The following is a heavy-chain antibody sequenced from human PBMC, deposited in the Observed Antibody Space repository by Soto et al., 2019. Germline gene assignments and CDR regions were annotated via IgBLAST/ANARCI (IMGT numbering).Heavy chain of an antibody. CDR2: TYYRSKWYN. D-gene: IGHD1-26*01. J-gene: IGHJ6*02. Sequence: LSQTLSLTCAISGDSVSSNSAAWNWIRQSPSRGLEWLGRTYYRSKWYNDYAVSVKSRITINPDTSKNQFSLQLNSVTPEDTAVYYCARDCRSGSCRPPHYDMDVWGQGTTVTVSS. CDR3: ARDCRSGSCRPPHYDMDV. CDR1: GDSVSSNSAA. V-gene: IGHV6-1*01.